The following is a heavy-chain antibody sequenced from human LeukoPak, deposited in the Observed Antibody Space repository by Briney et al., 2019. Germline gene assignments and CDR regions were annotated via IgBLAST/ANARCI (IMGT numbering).Heavy chain of an antibody. CDR3: ATHIVGASGY. Sequence: GGSLRLSCAASGFTFSSYSMNWVRQAPGKGLEWVSSIGSSSSYIYYADSVKGRFTISRDNAKNSLYLQMNSLRAEDTAVYYCATHIVGASGYWGQGTLVTVSS. CDR1: GFTFSSYS. J-gene: IGHJ4*02. V-gene: IGHV3-21*01. CDR2: IGSSSSYI. D-gene: IGHD1-26*01.